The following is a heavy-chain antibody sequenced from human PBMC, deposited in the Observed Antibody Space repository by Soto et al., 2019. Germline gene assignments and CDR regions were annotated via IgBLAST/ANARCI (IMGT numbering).Heavy chain of an antibody. CDR1: GGTFSSYT. J-gene: IGHJ3*02. CDR3: ARGVAVAGTDAFDI. D-gene: IGHD6-19*01. V-gene: IGHV1-69*02. Sequence: QVQLVQSGAEVKKPGSSVKVSCKASGGTFSSYTISWVRQAPGQGLEWMGRIIPILGIANYAQKFQGRVTITADKSTSTAEMELSSLRSEDTAVYYCARGVAVAGTDAFDIWGQGTMVTVSS. CDR2: IIPILGIA.